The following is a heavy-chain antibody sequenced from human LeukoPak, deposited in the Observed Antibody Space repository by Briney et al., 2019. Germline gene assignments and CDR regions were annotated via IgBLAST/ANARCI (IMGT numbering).Heavy chain of an antibody. V-gene: IGHV1-46*01. D-gene: IGHD3-22*01. CDR3: ARVGYYDSSGYPPYYYYMDV. CDR1: GYTFTSYH. J-gene: IGHJ6*03. Sequence: ASVKVSCKASGYTFTSYHMHWVRQAPGQGLEWMGIINPSGGTTNYAQKFQGRVTMTEDTSTDTAYLELSSLRSEDTAVYYCARVGYYDSSGYPPYYYYMDVWGKGTTVTVSS. CDR2: INPSGGTT.